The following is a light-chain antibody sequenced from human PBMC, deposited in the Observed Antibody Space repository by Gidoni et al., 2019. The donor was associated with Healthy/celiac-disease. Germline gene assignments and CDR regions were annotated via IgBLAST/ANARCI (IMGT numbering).Light chain of an antibody. V-gene: IGKV1-33*01. J-gene: IGKJ2*01. CDR3: QQNDNLRT. CDR1: QDISNY. Sequence: DIQMTQSPSSLSASVGDRVTITCQASQDISNYLNWYQQKPGKAPKLLIYDASKLETGVPSRFSGSGSGTDFTFTISSLQPEDIETYYCQQNDNLRTFGQGTKLEIK. CDR2: DAS.